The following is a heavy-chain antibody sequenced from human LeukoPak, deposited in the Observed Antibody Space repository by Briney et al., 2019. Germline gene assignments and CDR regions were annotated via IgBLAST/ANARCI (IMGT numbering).Heavy chain of an antibody. CDR3: ARVNYPRDYYDSSGYYFDL. J-gene: IGHJ5*02. CDR1: GASISSYY. D-gene: IGHD3-22*01. CDR2: VYYSGST. V-gene: IGHV4-59*01. Sequence: SETLSLTCTVSGASISSYYWSWIRQPPGKGLEWIAYVYYSGSTNYNPSLKSRVTISVDTSNNQFSLRLSFVTAADTAVYYCARVNYPRDYYDSSGYYFDLWGQGTLVTVSS.